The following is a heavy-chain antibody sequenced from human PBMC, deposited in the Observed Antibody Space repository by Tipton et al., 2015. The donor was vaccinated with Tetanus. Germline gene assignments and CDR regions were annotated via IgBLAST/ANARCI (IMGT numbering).Heavy chain of an antibody. CDR2: IYTGGSA. Sequence: SLRLSCTASGFAFGDYAVSWFRQAPGKGLEWVSVIYTGGSADYTDSVKGRFTISRDNSNNSLSLQMNSLRIDDTAVYYCAFRTNWRFSRGFDCWGQGILVTVSS. V-gene: IGHV3-53*01. CDR3: AFRTNWRFSRGFDC. CDR1: GFAFGDYA. J-gene: IGHJ4*02. D-gene: IGHD1-20*01.